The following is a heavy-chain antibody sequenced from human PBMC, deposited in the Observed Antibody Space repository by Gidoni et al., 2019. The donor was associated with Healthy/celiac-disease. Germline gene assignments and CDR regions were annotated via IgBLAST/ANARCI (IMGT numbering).Heavy chain of an antibody. V-gene: IGHV5-10-1*03. CDR3: ARLSAPFDPYYYYGMDV. CDR1: GYSFTSYW. J-gene: IGHJ6*02. CDR2: IDPSDSYT. Sequence: EVQLVQSGAAVKKPGESLSISCTGSGYSFTSYWISWVRQMPGKGLEWMGRIDPSDSYTNYSPSFQGHVTISADKSISTAYLQWSSLKASDTAMYYCARLSAPFDPYYYYGMDVWGQGTTVTVSS. D-gene: IGHD6-6*01.